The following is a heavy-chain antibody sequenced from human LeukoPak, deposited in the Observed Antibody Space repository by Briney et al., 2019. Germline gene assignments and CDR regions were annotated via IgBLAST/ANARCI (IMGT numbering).Heavy chain of an antibody. CDR3: ARKANMEDYYYMDV. CDR2: INPNSGGT. CDR1: GYTFTGYY. D-gene: IGHD1-1*01. J-gene: IGHJ6*03. V-gene: IGHV1-2*06. Sequence: ASVKVSCXASGYTFTGYYMHWVRQAPGQGLEWMGRINPNSGGTNYAQKFQGRVTMTRDTSISTAYMELSKLRSDDTAVYYCARKANMEDYYYMDVWGKGTTVTVSS.